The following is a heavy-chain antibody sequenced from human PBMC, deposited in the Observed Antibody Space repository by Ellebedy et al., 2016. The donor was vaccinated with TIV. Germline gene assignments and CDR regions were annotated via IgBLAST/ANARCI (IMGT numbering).Heavy chain of an antibody. CDR2: IKQDGSEK. Sequence: GESLKISCGTSGFTFSNYWMTRVRQAPGKGLEWVANIKQDGSEKYYVDSVKGRFSISKDNTKNSLYLQMNSLTDEDTAVYYCARDQWLGRAYYFDSWGQGTLVTVSS. J-gene: IGHJ4*02. CDR3: ARDQWLGRAYYFDS. D-gene: IGHD6-19*01. V-gene: IGHV3-7*01. CDR1: GFTFSNYW.